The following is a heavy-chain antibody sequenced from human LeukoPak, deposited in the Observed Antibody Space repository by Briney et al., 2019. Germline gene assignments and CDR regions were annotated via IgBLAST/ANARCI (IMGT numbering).Heavy chain of an antibody. Sequence: PGGSLRLSCAASGFTFSSYSMNWVRQAPGKGLEWVSSISSSGIYIYYADSVKGRFTISRDNAKNSLYLQVNSLRAEDTAVYYCARDPRHDCGDFGEDDAFDMWGQGTMVTVSS. CDR2: ISSSGIYI. D-gene: IGHD4-17*01. J-gene: IGHJ3*02. CDR1: GFTFSSYS. CDR3: ARDPRHDCGDFGEDDAFDM. V-gene: IGHV3-21*01.